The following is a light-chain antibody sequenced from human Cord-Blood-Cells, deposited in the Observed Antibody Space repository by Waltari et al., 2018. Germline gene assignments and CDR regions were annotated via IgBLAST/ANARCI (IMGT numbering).Light chain of an antibody. J-gene: IGLJ1*01. CDR2: EGS. Sequence: QSALTQPASVSGSPGPSITISCTGPSSDFGSYNLVSWYQQHPGKAPKLMIYEGSKRPSGVSNRFSGSKSGNTASLTIAGLQAEDEADYYCCSYAGSSYVFGTGTKVTVL. CDR3: CSYAGSSYV. CDR1: SSDFGSYNL. V-gene: IGLV2-23*01.